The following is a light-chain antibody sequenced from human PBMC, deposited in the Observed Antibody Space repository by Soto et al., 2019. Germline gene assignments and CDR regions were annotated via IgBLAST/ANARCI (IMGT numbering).Light chain of an antibody. CDR3: QQYGFSPPWT. J-gene: IGKJ1*01. Sequence: EIVLTQSPGTLSLSPGEGATVSCMASQSVSSYLAWYQQKPGQAPRLLIFDASSRATGIPDRFRGSGSGTDFSLTISRLEPEDLAVYYCQQYGFSPPWTFGQGTKVDI. CDR1: QSVSSY. V-gene: IGKV3-20*01. CDR2: DAS.